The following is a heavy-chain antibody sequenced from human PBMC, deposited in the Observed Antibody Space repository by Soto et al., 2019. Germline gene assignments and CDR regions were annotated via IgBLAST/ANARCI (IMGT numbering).Heavy chain of an antibody. CDR3: ARVGGCSGGSCYPDY. CDR2: IIPIFGTA. Sequence: QVQLVQSGAEVKKPGSSVKVSCKASGGTFSSYAISWVRQAPGQGLEWMGGIIPIFGTANYAQKFQGRVTITADESTSSAYMELSSLRSDDTAVYYCARVGGCSGGSCYPDYWGQGTLVTVSS. V-gene: IGHV1-69*01. CDR1: GGTFSSYA. J-gene: IGHJ4*02. D-gene: IGHD2-15*01.